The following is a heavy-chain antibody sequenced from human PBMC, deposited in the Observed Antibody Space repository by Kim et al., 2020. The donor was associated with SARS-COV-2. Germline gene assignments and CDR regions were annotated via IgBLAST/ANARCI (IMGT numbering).Heavy chain of an antibody. Sequence: SETLSLTCTVSGGSISSYYWSWIRQPPGKGLEWIGYIYYSGSTNYNPSLKSRVTISVDTSKNQFSLKVSSVTAADPAVYYCARDPSGGYYDIFTGHYYHYGMDVWGQGTTVTVSS. CDR1: GGSISSYY. CDR2: IYYSGST. D-gene: IGHD3-9*01. J-gene: IGHJ6*02. CDR3: ARDPSGGYYDIFTGHYYHYGMDV. V-gene: IGHV4-59*01.